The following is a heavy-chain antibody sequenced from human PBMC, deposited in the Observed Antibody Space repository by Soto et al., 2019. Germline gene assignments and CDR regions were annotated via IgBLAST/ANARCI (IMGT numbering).Heavy chain of an antibody. CDR2: INPNCDGP. CDR1: GYTFTGYY. Sequence: ASVTVSCKASGYTFTGYYMHWVRQAPGQGIEWVGWINPNCDGPHSAQKFQGRVTMTRDTSISTAYMELSRLRSDDTAVYYCARDYPLITTFDPWGQGTLVTVSS. V-gene: IGHV1-2*02. CDR3: ARDYPLITTFDP. D-gene: IGHD1-1*01. J-gene: IGHJ5*02.